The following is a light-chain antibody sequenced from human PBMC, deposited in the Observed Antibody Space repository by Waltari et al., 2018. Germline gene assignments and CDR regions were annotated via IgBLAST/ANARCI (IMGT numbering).Light chain of an antibody. CDR1: QSLLHSNGYNY. J-gene: IGKJ4*01. V-gene: IGKV2-28*01. Sequence: DIVMTQSPLSLSVTPGEPASISCRSSQSLLHSNGYNYLDWYLQKTGQSPQVLIYLSSSRTSGVPDRFSGSGSGTDFTLNISRVEAEDVGVYYCMQALQTPLTFGGGTKVEIK. CDR2: LSS. CDR3: MQALQTPLT.